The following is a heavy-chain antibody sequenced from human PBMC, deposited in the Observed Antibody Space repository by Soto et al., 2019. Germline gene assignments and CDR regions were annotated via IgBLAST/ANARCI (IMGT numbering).Heavy chain of an antibody. CDR1: GGSISSSNW. Sequence: SETLSLTCAVSGGSISSSNWWSWVRQPPGKGLEWIGEIYHSGSTNYNPSLKSRVTISVDKSKNQFSLKLSSVTAADTAVYYCARRHGHKTIDFDYWGQGTLVTVSS. J-gene: IGHJ4*02. V-gene: IGHV4-4*02. CDR2: IYHSGST. CDR3: ARRHGHKTIDFDY.